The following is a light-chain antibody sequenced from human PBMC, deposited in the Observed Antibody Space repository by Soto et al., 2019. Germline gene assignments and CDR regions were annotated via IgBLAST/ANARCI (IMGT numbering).Light chain of an antibody. CDR2: AAS. Sequence: DVQMTQSPSSLSVSVGDRVTITCRASQDIKDWLAWYQQKPAKAPKSLISAASNLQPGVPSRFSGSGSGTEFTLTITSLQPEDSATYYCQQYNIYPLTFGGGTKVEIK. J-gene: IGKJ4*01. CDR3: QQYNIYPLT. V-gene: IGKV1D-16*01. CDR1: QDIKDW.